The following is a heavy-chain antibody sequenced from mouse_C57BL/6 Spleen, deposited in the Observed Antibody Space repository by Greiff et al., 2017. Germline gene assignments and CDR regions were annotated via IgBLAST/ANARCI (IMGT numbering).Heavy chain of an antibody. Sequence: DVQLQESGPGLVKPSQTVFLTCTVTGISITTGNYRWSWIRQFPGNKLEWIGYIYYSGTSTYNPSHTSRTTITIDTPKNQLFLEMNSLTAEDTAIYYCERDRVYDGYYFYAMDYWGQGTSVTVSS. V-gene: IGHV3-5*01. D-gene: IGHD2-3*01. CDR1: GISITTGNYR. CDR3: ERDRVYDGYYFYAMDY. CDR2: IYYSGTS. J-gene: IGHJ4*01.